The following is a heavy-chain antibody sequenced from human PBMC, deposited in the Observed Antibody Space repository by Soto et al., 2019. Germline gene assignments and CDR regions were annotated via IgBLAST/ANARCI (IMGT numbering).Heavy chain of an antibody. Sequence: QVQLVESGGGLVKPGGSLRLSCAASGFTFSDYYMTWIRQAPGKGLEWVSYISYSGTTIYYADSVKGRFTISRDNAQNSLYLQMNSLRAEDTAVYYCARRPKDYYYFYVDVWGKGSTVTVSS. J-gene: IGHJ6*03. CDR3: ARRPKDYYYFYVDV. V-gene: IGHV3-11*01. CDR1: GFTFSDYY. CDR2: ISYSGTTI.